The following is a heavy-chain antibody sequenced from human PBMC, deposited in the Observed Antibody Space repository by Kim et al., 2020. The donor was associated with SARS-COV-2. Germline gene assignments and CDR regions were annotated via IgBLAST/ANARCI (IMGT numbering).Heavy chain of an antibody. V-gene: IGHV3-74*01. CDR3: ARAQYSRYYFDY. Sequence: GGSLRLSCAASGFTYSSYWMHWVRQAPGKGLVWVSRINSDGSSTSYADSVKGRFTISRDNAKNTLYLQMNSLRAEDTAVYYCARAQYSRYYFDYWGQGTLVTVSS. J-gene: IGHJ4*02. D-gene: IGHD6-6*01. CDR1: GFTYSSYW. CDR2: INSDGSST.